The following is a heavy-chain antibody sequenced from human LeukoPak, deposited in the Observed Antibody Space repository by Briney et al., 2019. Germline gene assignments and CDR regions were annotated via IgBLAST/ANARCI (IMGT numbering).Heavy chain of an antibody. CDR1: GGSFSSYY. Sequence: PSETLSLTCTVSGGSFSSYYWSWIRQPPGEGLEWIGYIYYRGSTNYNPSLKSRVTISLDTSKNQFSLKLGSVTAADTAVYYCARGRPGPEYYFDYWGQATLVTVSS. J-gene: IGHJ4*02. V-gene: IGHV4-59*01. D-gene: IGHD2/OR15-2a*01. CDR2: IYYRGST. CDR3: ARGRPGPEYYFDY.